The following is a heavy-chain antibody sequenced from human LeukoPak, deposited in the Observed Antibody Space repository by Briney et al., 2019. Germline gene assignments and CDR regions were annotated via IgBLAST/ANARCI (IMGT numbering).Heavy chain of an antibody. Sequence: SETLSLTCTVSGYSISSGYYWGWIRQPPGKGLEWIGSIYHSGSTYYNPSLKSRVTISVDTSKNQFSLKLSSVTAADTAVYYCARASMWYYYMDVWGKGTTVTISS. V-gene: IGHV4-38-2*02. CDR1: GYSISSGYY. CDR3: ARASMWYYYMDV. CDR2: IYHSGST. D-gene: IGHD2-21*01. J-gene: IGHJ6*03.